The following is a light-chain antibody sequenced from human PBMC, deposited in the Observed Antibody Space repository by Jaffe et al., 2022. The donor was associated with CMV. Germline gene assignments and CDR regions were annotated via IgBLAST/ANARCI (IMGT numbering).Light chain of an antibody. CDR1: QSVLHSSNNKNY. CDR2: WAS. V-gene: IGKV4-1*01. CDR3: QQYYSTPT. Sequence: DIVMTQSPDSLAVSLGERATINCRSNQSVLHSSNNKNYLAWYQHKPGQPPTLLIYWASTRDSGVPARFSGSGSGTDFTFTISSLQAEDVAVYYCQQYYSTPTFGGGTKVEIK. J-gene: IGKJ4*01.